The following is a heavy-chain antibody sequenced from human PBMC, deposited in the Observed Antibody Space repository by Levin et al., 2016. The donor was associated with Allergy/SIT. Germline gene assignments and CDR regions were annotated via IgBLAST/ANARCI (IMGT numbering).Heavy chain of an antibody. Sequence: GESLKISCKGSGYRFSDYWISWVRQMPGKGLEWLGKIDPSDSYTNYSPSVQGHVTISADKSINTAYLQWSSLKASDTAIYYCARRSHISGTTEKNGRYYYYYMDVWGKGTTVTVSS. CDR1: GYRFSDYW. CDR2: IDPSDSYT. J-gene: IGHJ6*03. V-gene: IGHV5-10-1*01. CDR3: ARRSHISGTTEKNGRYYYYYMDV. D-gene: IGHD1-20*01.